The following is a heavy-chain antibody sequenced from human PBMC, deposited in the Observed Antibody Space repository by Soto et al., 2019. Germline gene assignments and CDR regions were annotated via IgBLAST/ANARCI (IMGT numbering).Heavy chain of an antibody. J-gene: IGHJ5*02. Sequence: GGSLRLPCAASGFTFSSYAMSWVRQAPGKGLEWVSAISGSGGSTYYADSVKGRFTISRDNSKNTLYLQMMSLTAEDTAIYYCVRGGGGGLFDPWGQGTMVTVSS. CDR2: ISGSGGST. CDR3: VRGGGGGLFDP. CDR1: GFTFSSYA. V-gene: IGHV3-23*01. D-gene: IGHD2-15*01.